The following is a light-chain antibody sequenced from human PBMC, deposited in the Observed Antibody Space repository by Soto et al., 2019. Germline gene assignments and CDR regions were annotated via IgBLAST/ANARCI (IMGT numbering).Light chain of an antibody. CDR3: CSYAGSTV. Sequence: QSVLTQPASVSGSPGQSITISCTGTSSDVGSYNLVSWYQQHPGKAPKLMIYEVSKRPSGVSNRFSGSKSGNTASLTISGLQAEDEADSYCCSYAGSTVFGGGTKVTVL. J-gene: IGLJ2*01. CDR2: EVS. CDR1: SSDVGSYNL. V-gene: IGLV2-23*02.